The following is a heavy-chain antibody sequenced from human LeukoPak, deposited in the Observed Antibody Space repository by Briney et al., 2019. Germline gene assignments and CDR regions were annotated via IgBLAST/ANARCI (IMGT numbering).Heavy chain of an antibody. Sequence: SETLSLTCAVSGGSISSGGYSWSWIRQPPGKGLEWIGYIYHSGSTYYNPSLKSRVTISVDTSKNQFSLRVSSVTAADTAVYYCARGPPLDHWGQGTLVTVSS. CDR1: GGSISSGGYS. CDR3: ARGPPLDH. V-gene: IGHV4-30-2*02. CDR2: IYHSGST. D-gene: IGHD3-10*01. J-gene: IGHJ4*02.